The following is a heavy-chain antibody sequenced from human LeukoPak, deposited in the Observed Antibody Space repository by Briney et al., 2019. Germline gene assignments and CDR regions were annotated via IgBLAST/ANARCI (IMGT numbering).Heavy chain of an antibody. Sequence: SETLSLTCAVSGYSISNNNWWCWIRQPPGKGLEWMGYIDSGGSSNYNPSLKSRVSMSIDTSKNQFSLKLSSVTAADTAVYFCARGMAAAYDYNWFDSWGQGTLVTVTS. CDR3: ARGMAAAYDYNWFDS. D-gene: IGHD5-12*01. CDR2: IDSGGSS. CDR1: GYSISNNNW. J-gene: IGHJ5*01. V-gene: IGHV4-28*03.